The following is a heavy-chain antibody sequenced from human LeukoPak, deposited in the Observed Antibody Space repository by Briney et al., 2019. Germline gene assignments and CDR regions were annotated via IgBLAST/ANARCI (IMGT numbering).Heavy chain of an antibody. V-gene: IGHV1-2*02. Sequence: GASVKVSCKASGYTFSDYYVHWVRQAPGQGLEWMGWINPNSGGTNYAQKFQGRVTMTRDTSITTAYMEVSRLRSDDTAVYYCAREGVCYFDYWGQGTLVTVSS. CDR1: GYTFSDYY. CDR2: INPNSGGT. D-gene: IGHD2-8*01. CDR3: AREGVCYFDY. J-gene: IGHJ4*02.